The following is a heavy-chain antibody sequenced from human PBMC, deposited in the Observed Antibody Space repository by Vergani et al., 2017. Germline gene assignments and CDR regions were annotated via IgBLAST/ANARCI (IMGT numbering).Heavy chain of an antibody. V-gene: IGHV3-23*04. J-gene: IGHJ5*02. CDR3: AKQGSIAVAGTGWFDP. D-gene: IGHD6-19*01. Sequence: EVQLVESGGGLVQPGGSLRLSCAASGFTFSSYAMSWVRQAPGKGLEWVSAISGSGGSTYYADSVKGRFTISRDNSKNTLYLQMNSLRAEDTAVYYCAKQGSIAVAGTGWFDPWGQGTLVTVSS. CDR2: ISGSGGST. CDR1: GFTFSSYA.